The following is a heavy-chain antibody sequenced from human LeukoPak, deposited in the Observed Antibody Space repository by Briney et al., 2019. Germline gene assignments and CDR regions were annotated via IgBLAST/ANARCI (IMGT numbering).Heavy chain of an antibody. CDR3: ARAEYSGSHAYAIDV. J-gene: IGHJ3*01. CDR2: TYYSVST. Sequence: PSETLSLTCTVSGGSISHYYWNWIRQPPGKGLEWIGYTYYSVSTNYNPSLKSRVTISVDTSKNQFSLKLSSVTAADTAVYYCARAEYSGSHAYAIDVWGQGTMVTVSS. CDR1: GGSISHYY. V-gene: IGHV4-59*01. D-gene: IGHD1-26*01.